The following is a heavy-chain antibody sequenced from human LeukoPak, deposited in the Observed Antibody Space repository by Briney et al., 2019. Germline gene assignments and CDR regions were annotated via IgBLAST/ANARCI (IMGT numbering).Heavy chain of an antibody. CDR1: GFTFSSYE. CDR3: ASPLAYCGGDCHIDAFDI. Sequence: GGSLRLSCAASGFTFSSYEMNWVRQAPGKGLEGVSYISSSGSTIYYADSVKGRFTISRDNAKNSLYLQMNSLRAEDTAVYYCASPLAYCGGDCHIDAFDIWGQGTMVTVSS. J-gene: IGHJ3*02. D-gene: IGHD2-21*02. CDR2: ISSSGSTI. V-gene: IGHV3-48*03.